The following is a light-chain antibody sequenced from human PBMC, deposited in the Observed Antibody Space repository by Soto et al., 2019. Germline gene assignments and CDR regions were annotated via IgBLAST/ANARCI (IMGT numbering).Light chain of an antibody. Sequence: EIVLTQSPGTLSLSPGERATLFCRASQSVSNNYLAWYQQKPGQAPRLLIYGASNRATGIPDRFSGSGSGTDFTLTSSRLEEEDSKVYYCQRDGSPGTFGKGTRVDIK. J-gene: IGKJ1*01. CDR1: QSVSNNY. V-gene: IGKV3-20*01. CDR2: GAS. CDR3: QRDGSPGT.